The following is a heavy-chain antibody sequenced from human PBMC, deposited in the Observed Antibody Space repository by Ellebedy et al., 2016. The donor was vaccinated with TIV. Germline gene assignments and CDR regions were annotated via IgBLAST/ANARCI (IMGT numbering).Heavy chain of an antibody. D-gene: IGHD2-21*02. CDR2: INPNGVDT. Sequence: AASVKVSCKASGDTFTGNFIHWVRQAPGQGLEWMGHINPNGVDTGYAQEFQGRVTMTRDTSVSIAYMELNSLTSDDTAVYYCATEALLPPQKHLRSFDRWGQGSLVTVSS. CDR1: GDTFTGNF. CDR3: ATEALLPPQKHLRSFDR. V-gene: IGHV1-2*06. J-gene: IGHJ5*02.